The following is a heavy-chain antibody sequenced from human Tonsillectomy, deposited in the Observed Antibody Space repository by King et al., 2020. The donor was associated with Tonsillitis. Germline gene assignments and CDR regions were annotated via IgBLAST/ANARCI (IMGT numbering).Heavy chain of an antibody. CDR2: ISYDETNK. CDR1: GFTFSSYA. D-gene: IGHD4-11*01. J-gene: IGHJ6*02. CDR3: AKTMTTVTFYYYAMDV. V-gene: IGHV3-30*04. Sequence: VQLVESGGGVGQPGRSLRLSCAASGFTFSSYAMHWVRQTPGKGLEWVAVISYDETNKYYADSVKGRFTISRDKSKNTLYLQMNSLRGEDTAVYYCAKTMTTVTFYYYAMDVWGQGTTVTVSS.